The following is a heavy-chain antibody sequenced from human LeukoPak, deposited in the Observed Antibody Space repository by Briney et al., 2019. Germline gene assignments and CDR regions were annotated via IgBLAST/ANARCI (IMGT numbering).Heavy chain of an antibody. V-gene: IGHV1-8*01. J-gene: IGHJ6*03. Sequence: ASVKVSCKASGYTFTSYDINWVRQATGQGLEWMGWMNPNSGNTGYAQKFQGRVTMTRNTSISTAYMELSSLRPEDTAVYYCARGKLELQSYYYYYMDVWGKGTTVTVSS. CDR2: MNPNSGNT. D-gene: IGHD1-7*01. CDR1: GYTFTSYD. CDR3: ARGKLELQSYYYYYMDV.